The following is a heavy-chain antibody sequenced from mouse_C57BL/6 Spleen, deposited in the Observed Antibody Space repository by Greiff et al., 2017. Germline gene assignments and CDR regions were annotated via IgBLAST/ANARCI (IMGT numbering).Heavy chain of an antibody. Sequence: VKLQESGAELARPGASVKLSCKASGYTFTSYGISWVKQRTGQGLEWIGEIYPRSGNTYYNEKFKGKATLTADKSSSTAYMELRSLTSEDSAVYFCARWDRGILDYWGQGTSVTVSS. CDR1: GYTFTSYG. J-gene: IGHJ4*01. V-gene: IGHV1-81*01. D-gene: IGHD4-1*01. CDR2: IYPRSGNT. CDR3: ARWDRGILDY.